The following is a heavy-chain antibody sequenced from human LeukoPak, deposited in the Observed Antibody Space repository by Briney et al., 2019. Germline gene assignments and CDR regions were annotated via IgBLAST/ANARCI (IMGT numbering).Heavy chain of an antibody. V-gene: IGHV3-21*01. CDR3: AKDQAASGSYHPVFDY. D-gene: IGHD1-26*01. Sequence: PGGSLRLSCAASGFTFRSYSMNWVRQAPGKGLEWVSAIDPSSTYIYYADSVKGRFTISRDNAENSLYLQMNSLRAEDTAVYYCAKDQAASGSYHPVFDYWGQGTLVTVSS. CDR2: IDPSSTYI. CDR1: GFTFRSYS. J-gene: IGHJ4*02.